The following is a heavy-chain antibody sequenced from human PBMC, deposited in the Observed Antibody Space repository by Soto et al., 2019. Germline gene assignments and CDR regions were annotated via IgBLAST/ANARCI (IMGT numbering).Heavy chain of an antibody. Sequence: GGSLRLSCAASGFTFSSYAMSWVRQAPGKGLEWVSAISGSGGSTYYADSVKGRFTISRDNSKNTLYLQMNSLRAEDTAVYYCAKSSTAYCGGDCFILYWGQGTLVTVSS. CDR1: GFTFSSYA. V-gene: IGHV3-23*01. J-gene: IGHJ4*02. CDR2: ISGSGGST. CDR3: AKSSTAYCGGDCFILY. D-gene: IGHD2-21*02.